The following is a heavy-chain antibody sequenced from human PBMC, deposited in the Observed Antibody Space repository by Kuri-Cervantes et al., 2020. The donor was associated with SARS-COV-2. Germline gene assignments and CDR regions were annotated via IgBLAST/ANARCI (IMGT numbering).Heavy chain of an antibody. V-gene: IGHV3-7*03. J-gene: IGHJ6*02. CDR1: GFTFSSYW. CDR2: IKQDGSEK. Sequence: GESLKISCAASGFTFSSYWMSWVRQAPGKGLEWVANIKQDGSEKYYVDSVKGRLTISRDNAKNSLYLQMNSLRAEDTAVYYCARDSRGDLQYIYGMDVWGQGTTVTVSS. CDR3: ARDSRGDLQYIYGMDV. D-gene: IGHD3-10*01.